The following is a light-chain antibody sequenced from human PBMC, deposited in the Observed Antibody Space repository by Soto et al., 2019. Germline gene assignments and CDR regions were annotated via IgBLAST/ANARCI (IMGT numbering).Light chain of an antibody. CDR2: DVN. J-gene: IGLJ3*02. CDR1: SSDIGAYDF. CDR3: SSYARIRTVV. V-gene: IGLV2-14*01. Sequence: QSALTQPASVSGSPGQSVTISCTGTSSDIGAYDFVSWYQQHPGKAPKLMIYDVNNRPSGISNRFSGSKSGNTASLTISGLQAGDEADYYCSSYARIRTVVFGGGTKVTVL.